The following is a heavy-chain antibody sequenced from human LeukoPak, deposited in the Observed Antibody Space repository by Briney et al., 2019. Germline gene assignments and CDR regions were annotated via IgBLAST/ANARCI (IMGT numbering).Heavy chain of an antibody. J-gene: IGHJ4*02. CDR3: ALWSSGSGTDY. V-gene: IGHV4-39*07. D-gene: IGHD1-26*01. CDR2: IYYSGST. CDR1: GGSISSSSYY. Sequence: SETLSLTCTVYGGSISSSSYYWGWIRQPPGKGLEWIGSIYYSGSTYYNPSLKSRVTISVDTSKNQFSLKLSSVTAADTAVYYCALWSSGSGTDYWGQGTLVTVSS.